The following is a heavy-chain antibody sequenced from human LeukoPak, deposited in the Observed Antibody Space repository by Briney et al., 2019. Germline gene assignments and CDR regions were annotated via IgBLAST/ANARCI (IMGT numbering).Heavy chain of an antibody. D-gene: IGHD4/OR15-4a*01. Sequence: GSLRLSCAASGFTFSGSGMHWVRQASGKGLEWVGRIRSKANNYGTAYAASVKGRFTISRDDSKSTAYLQMNSLKTEDTAVYYCSRQPPDYGGSDHWGQGTLVTVSS. CDR1: GFTFSGSG. CDR3: SRQPPDYGGSDH. J-gene: IGHJ4*02. CDR2: IRSKANNYGT. V-gene: IGHV3-73*01.